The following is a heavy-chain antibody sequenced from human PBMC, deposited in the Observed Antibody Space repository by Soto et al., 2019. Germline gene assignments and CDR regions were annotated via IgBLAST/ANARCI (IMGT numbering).Heavy chain of an antibody. CDR3: ARDGYGDYGY. Sequence: QVQLVQSGAEAKKPGTSVKVSCKASGYTFTSTGISWVRQAPGQGLEWMGWSSTYNGNTNYAQKLQGRVTMTRDTSTSIAYMELRDLRSDDTAVYYCARDGYGDYGYWGQGSLVTVSS. CDR1: GYTFTSTG. J-gene: IGHJ4*02. V-gene: IGHV1-18*01. CDR2: SSTYNGNT. D-gene: IGHD4-17*01.